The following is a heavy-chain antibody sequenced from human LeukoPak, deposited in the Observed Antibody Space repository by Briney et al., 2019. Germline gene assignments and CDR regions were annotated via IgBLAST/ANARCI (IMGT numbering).Heavy chain of an antibody. D-gene: IGHD2-21*02. Sequence: SETLSLTCTVSGGSISISGYYWAWIRQPPGKGPEWIGSIFYTGTTYYNPSLRSRVTISVDTSKNQFSLNLSSVTAADTAVYYCARGGVTNRLDYWGQGTLVTVSS. V-gene: IGHV4-39*07. CDR1: GGSISISGYY. J-gene: IGHJ4*02. CDR3: ARGGVTNRLDY. CDR2: IFYTGTT.